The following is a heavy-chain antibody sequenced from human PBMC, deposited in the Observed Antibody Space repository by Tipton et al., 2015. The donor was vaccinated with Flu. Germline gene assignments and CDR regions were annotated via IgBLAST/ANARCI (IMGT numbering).Heavy chain of an antibody. V-gene: IGHV3-48*03. D-gene: IGHD7-27*01. CDR1: GFTFSSYE. J-gene: IGHJ4*02. Sequence: SLRLSCAASGFTFSSYEMNWVRQAPGKGLEWLSYISSIGTIISYADSVKGRFTISRDNAKNSLYLQLNSLRAEDTAVYYCATLTGDDYWGQGVLVTVSS. CDR2: ISSIGTII. CDR3: ATLTGDDY.